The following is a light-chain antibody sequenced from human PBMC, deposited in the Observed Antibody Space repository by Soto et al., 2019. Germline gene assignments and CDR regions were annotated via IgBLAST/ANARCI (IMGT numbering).Light chain of an antibody. CDR2: AAS. V-gene: IGKV1-6*01. J-gene: IGKJ1*01. CDR3: LQDYNYPGT. Sequence: AIQMTQSPSSLSASVGDRVTITSRARQGTRNDLGWYQQKPGKAPKLLIYAASSLQSGVPSRFSGSGSGTDFTLTISSLQPEDFATYYCLQDYNYPGTFGQGTKVDIK. CDR1: QGTRND.